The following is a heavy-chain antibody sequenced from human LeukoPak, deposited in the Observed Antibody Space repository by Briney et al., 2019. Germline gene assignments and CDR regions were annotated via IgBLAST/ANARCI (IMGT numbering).Heavy chain of an antibody. CDR1: EFTFSSYE. J-gene: IGHJ4*02. V-gene: IGHV3-48*03. CDR3: ARAPSRVVPAAIYY. CDR2: ISRTGSNT. D-gene: IGHD2-2*01. Sequence: GGSLRLSCAASEFTFSSYEMNWVRQAPGKGLEWVSYISRTGSNTYYADSVKGRFTISRDNAKNSLYLQMNSLRAEDTAVYYCARAPSRVVPAAIYYWGQGTLVTVSS.